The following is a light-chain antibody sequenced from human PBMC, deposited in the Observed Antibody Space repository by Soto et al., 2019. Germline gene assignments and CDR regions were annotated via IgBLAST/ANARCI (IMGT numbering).Light chain of an antibody. CDR3: QQYNRYFKS. CDR2: KAS. Sequence: DIQMTQSPSTLSGSVGDRVTITCRASQTISSWLAWYQQKPGKAPKLLIYKASTLKSGVPSRFSGSGSGTEFTLTISSLQPDDFATYYCQQYNRYFKSFGQGTKVDI. V-gene: IGKV1-5*03. CDR1: QTISSW. J-gene: IGKJ1*01.